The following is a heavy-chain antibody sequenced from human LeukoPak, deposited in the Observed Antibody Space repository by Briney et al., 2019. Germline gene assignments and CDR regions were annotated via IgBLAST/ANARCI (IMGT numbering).Heavy chain of an antibody. Sequence: GASVTVSCKASGYTFTSYGISWVRQAPGQGLEWMGWISAYNGNTNYAQKFQGRVTMTRDTSISTAYMELSRLKSDDTAVYYCARDLDTAQNMDVWGKGTTVTVSS. J-gene: IGHJ6*03. CDR3: ARDLDTAQNMDV. V-gene: IGHV1-18*01. CDR2: ISAYNGNT. D-gene: IGHD5-18*01. CDR1: GYTFTSYG.